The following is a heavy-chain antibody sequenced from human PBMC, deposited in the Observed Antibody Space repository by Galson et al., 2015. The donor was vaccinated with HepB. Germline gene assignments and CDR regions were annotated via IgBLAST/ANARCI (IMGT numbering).Heavy chain of an antibody. CDR3: AREGDSSGYYYYYGMDV. V-gene: IGHV3-74*01. CDR1: GFTFSSYW. J-gene: IGHJ6*02. Sequence: SLRLSCAASGFTFSSYWMHWVRQAPGKGLVWVSRINSDGSSTSYADSVKGRFTISRDNAKNTLYLQMNSLRAEDTAVYYCAREGDSSGYYYYYGMDVWGQGTTVTVSS. D-gene: IGHD3-22*01. CDR2: INSDGSST.